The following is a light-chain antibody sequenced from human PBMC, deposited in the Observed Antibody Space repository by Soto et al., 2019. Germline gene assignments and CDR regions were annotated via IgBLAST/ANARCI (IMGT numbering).Light chain of an antibody. CDR1: QSISSSY. CDR3: QQYGGSLLT. V-gene: IGKV3-20*01. CDR2: HAS. Sequence: ENVLTQSPGTLSLSPGERATLSCRASQSISSSYLAWYQQKPGQTPRLLIYHASNRATGIPDTLSGSGSGTDFTLTISRLEPEDFAVYYCQQYGGSLLTFGGGTKVEIK. J-gene: IGKJ4*01.